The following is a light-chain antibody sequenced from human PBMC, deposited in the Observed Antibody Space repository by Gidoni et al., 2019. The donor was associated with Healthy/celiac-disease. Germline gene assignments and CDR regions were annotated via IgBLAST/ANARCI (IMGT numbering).Light chain of an antibody. CDR1: QSVSSN. J-gene: IGKJ2*01. Sequence: EIVMTQSPATLSVSPGERATLSCRASQSVSSNLAWYQQKPGQAPRLLIYGAPTRTIGIPARFSGSGSGTEFTLTISSLQSEDFAVYYCQQYNNWPYTFGQGTKLEIK. V-gene: IGKV3D-15*01. CDR3: QQYNNWPYT. CDR2: GAP.